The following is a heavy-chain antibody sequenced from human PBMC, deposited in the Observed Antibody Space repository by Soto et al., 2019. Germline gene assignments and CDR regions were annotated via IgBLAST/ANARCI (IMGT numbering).Heavy chain of an antibody. J-gene: IGHJ4*02. V-gene: IGHV4-59*01. CDR1: GGSISSYY. CDR2: IYYSGGT. Sequence: SETLSLTCTVSGGSISSYYWSWIRQPPGKGLEWIGYIYYSGGTNYNPSLKSRVTISVDTSKNQFSLKLSSVTAADTAVHYCAREGDDFWSGSGFDYWGQGTLVTVSS. CDR3: AREGDDFWSGSGFDY. D-gene: IGHD3-3*01.